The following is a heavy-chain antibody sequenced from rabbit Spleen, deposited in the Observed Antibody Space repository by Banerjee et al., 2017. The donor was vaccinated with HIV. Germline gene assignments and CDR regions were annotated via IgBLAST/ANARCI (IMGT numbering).Heavy chain of an antibody. CDR3: AREGSSGWGGYFNL. V-gene: IGHV1S7*01. D-gene: IGHD4-1*01. Sequence: QLVESGGGLVTLGGSLKLSCEVSGFNISSYSIGWVRQAPGKGLEWVGYIIPVFGSTDYANWVNGRFTISLDNAQNTVLLQMTSLTAADTATYFCAREGSSGWGGYFNLGGQGTLVNV. CDR1: GFNISSYS. J-gene: IGHJ4*01. CDR2: IIPVFGST.